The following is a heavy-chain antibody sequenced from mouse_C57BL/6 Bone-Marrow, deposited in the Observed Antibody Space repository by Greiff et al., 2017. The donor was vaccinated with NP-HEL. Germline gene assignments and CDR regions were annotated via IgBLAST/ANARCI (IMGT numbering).Heavy chain of an antibody. CDR1: GYTFTSYG. Sequence: VQLQQSGAELARPGASVKLSCKASGYTFTSYGISWVKQRTGQGLEWIGEIYPRSGNTYYNEKFKGKATLTADKSSSTAYMELRSLTSEDSAVYFCARGVRFAYWGQGTLVTVSA. CDR3: ARGVRFAY. V-gene: IGHV1-81*01. D-gene: IGHD2-2*01. CDR2: IYPRSGNT. J-gene: IGHJ3*01.